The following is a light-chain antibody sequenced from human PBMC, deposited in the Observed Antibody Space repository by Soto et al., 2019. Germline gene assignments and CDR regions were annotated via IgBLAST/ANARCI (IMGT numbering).Light chain of an antibody. CDR2: AAS. V-gene: IGKV1-39*01. J-gene: IGKJ1*01. CDR3: QQSYSTPET. CDR1: QSISSY. Sequence: DIQMTQSPSSLSASVGDRVTITCRASQSISSYLNWYQQKPGKAPKLLIYAASSLQSGVPSRFSGSGSGTDFTLTISSLQPEDFATDYCQQSYSTPETFGKGNKVEIK.